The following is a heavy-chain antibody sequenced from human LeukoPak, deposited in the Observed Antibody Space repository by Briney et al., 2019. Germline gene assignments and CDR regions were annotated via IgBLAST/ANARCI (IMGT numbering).Heavy chain of an antibody. CDR3: ARRGGSGSWYYFDY. D-gene: IGHD3-10*01. V-gene: IGHV4-59*01. CDR2: IYYSGST. J-gene: IGHJ4*02. Sequence: SETLSLTCAVYGGSFSGYFWNWIRQPPGKELEWIGYIYYSGSTNYNPSLKSRVTISVDTSKNQFSLKLSSVTAADTAVYYCARRGGSGSWYYFDYWGQGTLVTVSS. CDR1: GGSFSGYF.